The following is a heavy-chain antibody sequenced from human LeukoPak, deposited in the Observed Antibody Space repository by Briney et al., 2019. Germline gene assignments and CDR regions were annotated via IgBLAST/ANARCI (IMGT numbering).Heavy chain of an antibody. CDR2: ISSSSSTI. J-gene: IGHJ3*02. CDR3: AREGIAVAGTFRAFDI. D-gene: IGHD6-19*01. Sequence: PGGSLRLSCAASGFTFSTYSMKWVRQAPGKGLEWLSYISSSSSTIYYADSVKGRFTISRDNAKNSLYLQMNSLRAEDTALYYCAREGIAVAGTFRAFDIWGQGTMVTVSS. V-gene: IGHV3-48*04. CDR1: GFTFSTYS.